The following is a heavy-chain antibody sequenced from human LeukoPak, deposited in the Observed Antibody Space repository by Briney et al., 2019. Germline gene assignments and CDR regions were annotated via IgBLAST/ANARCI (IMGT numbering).Heavy chain of an antibody. V-gene: IGHV4-59*01. CDR1: GGSISSYY. Sequence: SETLSLTCSVSGGSISSYYWSWIQQPPGKGLEWIGYIYYSGSTNYNPSLKSRVTISVDTSKNQFSLKLSSVTAADTAVYYCARETSQKGAHYMDVWGKGTTVTISS. CDR2: IYYSGST. CDR3: ARETSQKGAHYMDV. J-gene: IGHJ6*03. D-gene: IGHD3-16*01.